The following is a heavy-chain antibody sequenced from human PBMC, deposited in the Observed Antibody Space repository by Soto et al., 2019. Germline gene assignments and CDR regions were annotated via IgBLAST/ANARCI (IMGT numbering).Heavy chain of an antibody. Sequence: SETLSLTCTVSGDSINNGDCYWSWLRQLPGKGLEWIGYIYYSGSKYYNPSLKSRVSMSVDTSKNHFSLNLTSVTAADTAVYYCAREKEDDSGDYNAFDIWGHGTVVAVSS. CDR3: AREKEDDSGDYNAFDI. V-gene: IGHV4-30-4*01. CDR2: IYYSGSK. CDR1: GDSINNGDCY. D-gene: IGHD4-17*01. J-gene: IGHJ3*02.